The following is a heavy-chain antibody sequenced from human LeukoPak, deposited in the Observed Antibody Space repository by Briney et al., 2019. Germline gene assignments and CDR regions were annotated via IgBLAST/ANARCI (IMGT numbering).Heavy chain of an antibody. CDR1: EFPFSSYA. CDR2: ISGSGDST. V-gene: IGHV3-23*01. CDR3: AKDGWFGNLLSGFDY. Sequence: GGSLRLSCAASEFPFSSYAMSWVRQAAGKGLEWVAAISGSGDSTFYADSVKGRFTISRDNSKNTLYLQMNSLRAEDTALYYCAKDGWFGNLLSGFDYWGQGTLVTVSS. J-gene: IGHJ4*02. D-gene: IGHD3-10*01.